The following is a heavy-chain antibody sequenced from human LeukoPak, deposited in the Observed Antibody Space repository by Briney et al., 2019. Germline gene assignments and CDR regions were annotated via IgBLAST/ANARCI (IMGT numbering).Heavy chain of an antibody. CDR3: ARGYSYGSVA. D-gene: IGHD5-18*01. Sequence: GGSLRLSCAASGFTFSSYSMNWVRQAPGKGLEWVSYISSSSTIYYADSVKGRFTISRDNAKNSLYLQMNSLRAEDTAVYYCARGYSYGSVAWGQGTLVTVSS. CDR2: ISSSSTI. CDR1: GFTFSSYS. J-gene: IGHJ5*02. V-gene: IGHV3-48*01.